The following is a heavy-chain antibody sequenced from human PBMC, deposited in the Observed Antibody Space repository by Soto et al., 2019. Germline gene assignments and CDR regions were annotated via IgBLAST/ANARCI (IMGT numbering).Heavy chain of an antibody. D-gene: IGHD4-4*01. V-gene: IGHV4-30-4*01. CDR3: ARDMTTLTSYYYYGMDV. CDR2: IYYSGST. J-gene: IGHJ6*02. CDR1: GGSISSGDYY. Sequence: SETLSLTCTVSGGSISSGDYYWSWIRQPPGKGLEWIGYIYYSGSTYYNPSLKSRVTISVDTSKNQFSLKLSSVTAADTAVYYCARDMTTLTSYYYYGMDVWGQGTTVTVSS.